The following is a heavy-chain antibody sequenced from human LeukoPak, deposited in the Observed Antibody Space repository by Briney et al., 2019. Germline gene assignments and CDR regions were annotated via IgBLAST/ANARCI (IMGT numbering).Heavy chain of an antibody. V-gene: IGHV3-7*03. Sequence: GGSLRLSCAASGFTFSNYWMTWVRQAPGKGLEWVANIKPDESEKYYVGSVKGRFTISRDNARNSLYPQMNSLRVEDTAVYYCAKWGPYDILTGRINWGQGTLVTVSS. CDR2: IKPDESEK. CDR3: AKWGPYDILTGRIN. D-gene: IGHD3-9*01. CDR1: GFTFSNYW. J-gene: IGHJ4*02.